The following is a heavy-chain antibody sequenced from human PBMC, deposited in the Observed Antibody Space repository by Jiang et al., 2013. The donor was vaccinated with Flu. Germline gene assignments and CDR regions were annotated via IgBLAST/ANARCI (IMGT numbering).Heavy chain of an antibody. Sequence: LEWMGRINPNSGGTNYAQKFQGRVTMTRDTSISTAYMELSRLRSDDTAVYYCARGFNTPYYYYYMDVWGKGTTVTVSS. CDR3: ARGFNTPYYYYYMDV. V-gene: IGHV1-2*06. J-gene: IGHJ6*03. D-gene: IGHD2-2*02. CDR2: INPNSGGT.